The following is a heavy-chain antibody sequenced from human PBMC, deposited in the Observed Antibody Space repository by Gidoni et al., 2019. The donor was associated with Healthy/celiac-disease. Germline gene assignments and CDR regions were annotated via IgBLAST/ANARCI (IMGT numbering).Heavy chain of an antibody. CDR1: GGSISSSSYY. CDR3: ARHFLPAAGTRALPYYYYYYMDV. D-gene: IGHD6-13*01. CDR2: IYYSGST. V-gene: IGHV4-39*01. J-gene: IGHJ6*03. Sequence: CTVSGGSISSSSYYWGWIRQPPGKGLEWIGSIYYSGSTYYNPSLKSRVTISVDTSKNQFSLKLSSVTAADTAVYYCARHFLPAAGTRALPYYYYYYMDVWGKGTTVTVSS.